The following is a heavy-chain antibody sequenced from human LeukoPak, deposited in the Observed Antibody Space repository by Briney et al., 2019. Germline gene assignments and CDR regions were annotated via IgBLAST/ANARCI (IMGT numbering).Heavy chain of an antibody. D-gene: IGHD1-26*01. J-gene: IGHJ5*02. CDR1: GGTFSSYA. Sequence: SVKVSCKASGGTFSSYAISWVRQAPGQGLEWMGGIIPIFGTANYAQKFQGRVTITADESTSTAYMELSSLRSEDTAVYYCARESGSYENWFDPWGQGTLVTVSS. CDR3: ARESGSYENWFDP. V-gene: IGHV1-69*13. CDR2: IIPIFGTA.